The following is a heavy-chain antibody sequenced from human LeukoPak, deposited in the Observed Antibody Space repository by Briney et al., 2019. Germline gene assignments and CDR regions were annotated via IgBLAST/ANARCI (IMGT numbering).Heavy chain of an antibody. CDR2: IYYSGST. Sequence: SETLSLTCTVSGGSISSSNYNWGWIRQPPGKGLEWVGSIYYSGSTYYDPSLKSRVTITVDTSKNQFSLKLSSVTAADTAVYYCARQAPEYYYDSSGYQDYWGQGTLVTVSS. V-gene: IGHV4-39*01. CDR1: GGSISSSNYN. J-gene: IGHJ4*02. CDR3: ARQAPEYYYDSSGYQDY. D-gene: IGHD3-22*01.